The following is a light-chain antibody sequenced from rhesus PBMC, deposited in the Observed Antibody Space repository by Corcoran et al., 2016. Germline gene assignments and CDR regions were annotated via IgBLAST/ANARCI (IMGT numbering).Light chain of an antibody. CDR1: QGIRDS. J-gene: IGKJ4*01. V-gene: IGKV1S14*01. CDR2: YAS. CDR3: QQHNSYPPT. Sequence: DIQMTQSPSSLSASVGDTVTITCRASQGIRDSLAWYQQKPGKAPRPLVYYASNLERGVPSRFSGSGSGADCTLTISSLQPEDFAIYYCQQHNSYPPTFGGGTKVEIK.